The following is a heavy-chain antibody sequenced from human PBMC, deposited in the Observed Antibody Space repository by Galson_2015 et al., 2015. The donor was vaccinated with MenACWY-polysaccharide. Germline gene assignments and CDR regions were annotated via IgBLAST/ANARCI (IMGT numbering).Heavy chain of an antibody. D-gene: IGHD6-19*01. V-gene: IGHV4-59*01. J-gene: IGHJ6*02. CDR3: ARGHYTVAGNYFYYGLDV. CDR2: VSYSGRT. CDR1: GGSISNYF. Sequence: SETLSLTCIVSGGSISNYFWSWIRQSPEKGLEWMGYVSYSGRTNYNPSLNSRVSMSADTSKNQFSLKLRSVTAADTAVYYCARGHYTVAGNYFYYGLDVWGQGTTVTVSS.